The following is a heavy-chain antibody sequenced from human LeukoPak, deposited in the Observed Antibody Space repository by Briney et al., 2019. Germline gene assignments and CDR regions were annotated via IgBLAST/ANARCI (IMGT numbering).Heavy chain of an antibody. V-gene: IGHV3-21*01. CDR1: GFTFSSYS. CDR2: ISSSSSYI. D-gene: IGHD3-10*01. J-gene: IGHJ3*02. CDR3: ARDSHYGSDNNAFDI. Sequence: PGGSLRLSCAASGFTFSSYSMNWVRQAPGKGLEWVSSISSSSSYIYYADSVKGRFTISRDNDKNSLYIQMNSLRAEDTAVYYCARDSHYGSDNNAFDIWGQGTMVTVSS.